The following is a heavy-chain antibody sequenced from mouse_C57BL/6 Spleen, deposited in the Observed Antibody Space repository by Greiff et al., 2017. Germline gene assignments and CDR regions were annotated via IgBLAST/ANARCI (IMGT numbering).Heavy chain of an antibody. CDR2: IRNKANGYTT. Sequence: EVKVEESGGGLVQPGGSLSLSCAASGFTFTDYYMSWVRQPPGKALEWLGFIRNKANGYTTEYSATVKGLFTISRDKSQSILYLQMKALRAEDSATYYCARSQIYYDYDGVYFDYWGQGTTLTVSS. CDR3: ARSQIYYDYDGVYFDY. J-gene: IGHJ2*01. D-gene: IGHD2-4*01. V-gene: IGHV7-3*01. CDR1: GFTFTDYY.